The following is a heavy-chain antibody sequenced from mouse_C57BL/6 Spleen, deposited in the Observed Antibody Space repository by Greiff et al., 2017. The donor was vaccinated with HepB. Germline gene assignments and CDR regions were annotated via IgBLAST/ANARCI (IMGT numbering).Heavy chain of an antibody. D-gene: IGHD2-2*01. CDR2: INPYNGGT. CDR1: GYTFTDYY. V-gene: IGHV1-19*01. J-gene: IGHJ3*01. CDR3: ARYGYGAWFAY. Sequence: EVQVVESGPVLVKPGASVKMSCKASGYTFTDYYMNWVKQSHGKSLEWIGVINPYNGGTSYNQKFKGKATLTVDKSSSTAYMELNSLTSEDSAVYYCARYGYGAWFAYWGQGTLVTVSA.